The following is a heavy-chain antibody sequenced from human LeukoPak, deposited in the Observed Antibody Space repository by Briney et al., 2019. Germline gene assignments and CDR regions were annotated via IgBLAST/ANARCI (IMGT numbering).Heavy chain of an antibody. CDR3: ARGVPYSSSWYYPEDY. CDR2: MNPNSGNT. V-gene: IGHV1-8*01. D-gene: IGHD6-13*01. CDR1: GYTFTNYD. J-gene: IGHJ4*02. Sequence: GASVKVSCKASGYTFTNYDINWVRQATGQGLEWMGWMNPNSGNTGYAQKFQGRVTMTRNTSISTAYMELSSLRSEDTAVYYCARGVPYSSSWYYPEDYWGQGTLVTVSS.